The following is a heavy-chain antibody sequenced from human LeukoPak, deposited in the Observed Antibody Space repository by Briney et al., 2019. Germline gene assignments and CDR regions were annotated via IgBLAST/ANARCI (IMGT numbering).Heavy chain of an antibody. Sequence: ASVKASCKASGYTFTSYGISWVRQAPGQGLEWMGWISAYNGNTNYAQKLQGRVTMTTDTSTSTAYMELRSLRSDDTAVYYCARDRGITIFGVALDAFDIWGQGTMVTVSS. CDR3: ARDRGITIFGVALDAFDI. D-gene: IGHD3-3*01. CDR2: ISAYNGNT. V-gene: IGHV1-18*01. CDR1: GYTFTSYG. J-gene: IGHJ3*02.